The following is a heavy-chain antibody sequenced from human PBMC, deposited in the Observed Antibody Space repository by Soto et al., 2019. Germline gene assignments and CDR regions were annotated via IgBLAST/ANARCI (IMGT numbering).Heavy chain of an antibody. D-gene: IGHD1-1*01. V-gene: IGHV1-18*01. CDR1: GYTFTRYG. CDR2: ISGYNGDT. J-gene: IGHJ6*02. CDR3: AKNGQLPYYHYGMDV. Sequence: QGQLVQSGPEVKKPGASVKVSCKASGYTFTRYGISWVRQAPGQGLEWMGWISGYNGDTNYAQKVQGRVTMTIDTSTSTAYMELRSLTSDDTAIDYCAKNGQLPYYHYGMDVWGQGTTVTVSS.